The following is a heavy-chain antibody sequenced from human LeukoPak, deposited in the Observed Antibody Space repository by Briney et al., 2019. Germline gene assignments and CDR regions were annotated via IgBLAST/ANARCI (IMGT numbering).Heavy chain of an antibody. CDR1: GFTFSSYN. CDR2: ISSSNSYI. CDR3: ASTCSDPRCYGEDY. J-gene: IGHJ4*02. V-gene: IGHV3-21*06. D-gene: IGHD2-2*01. Sequence: GGSLRLSCAASGFTFSSYNMNWARQAPGKGLEWVSSISSSNSYIYYADSVKGRFTISRDNAKNSLYLQMNSLRAEDTAVYYCASTCSDPRCYGEDYWGQGTLVTVSS.